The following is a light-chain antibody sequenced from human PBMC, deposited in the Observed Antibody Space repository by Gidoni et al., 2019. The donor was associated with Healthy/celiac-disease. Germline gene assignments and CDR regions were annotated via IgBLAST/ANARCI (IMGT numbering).Light chain of an antibody. CDR2: EGS. J-gene: IGLJ3*02. CDR3: CAYAGSRTLV. CDR1: SSDVGSYNL. Sequence: QSALTPPASVSGSPGQSITISCTGTSSDVGSYNLVSWYQQHPGKAPKLMIYEGSKRPSGVSNRFSGSKSGNTASLTISGLQAEDEADYYCCAYAGSRTLVFGGGTKLTVL. V-gene: IGLV2-23*01.